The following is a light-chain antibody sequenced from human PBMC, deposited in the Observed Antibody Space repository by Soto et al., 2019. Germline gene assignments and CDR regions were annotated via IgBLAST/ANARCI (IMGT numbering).Light chain of an antibody. Sequence: EIVLTQSPGTLSLSPGERATLSCRASQSVSSSYLAWYQQKPGQAPRLLIYGASSRATGIPDRFSGSGSGTDFTLTISRLEPEDFAVYYWQQYCSSSTWTFGQGTKVEIK. CDR2: GAS. CDR3: QQYCSSSTWT. V-gene: IGKV3-20*01. CDR1: QSVSSSY. J-gene: IGKJ1*01.